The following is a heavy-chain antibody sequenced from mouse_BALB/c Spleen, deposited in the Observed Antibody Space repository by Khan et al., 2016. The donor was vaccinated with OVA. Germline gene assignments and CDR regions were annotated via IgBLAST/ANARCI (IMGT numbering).Heavy chain of an antibody. Sequence: EVQLQQSGAELVKPGASVKLSCTASGFNIKDTYMHWVKQRPEQGLEWIGRIDPAHGNTKYDPKFQGKATIPADTSSNTAYLQLSRLTTEDTAVYYCARRNAGGQGTTLTVSS. J-gene: IGHJ2*01. CDR2: IDPAHGNT. V-gene: IGHV14-3*02. CDR3: ARRNA. CDR1: GFNIKDTY.